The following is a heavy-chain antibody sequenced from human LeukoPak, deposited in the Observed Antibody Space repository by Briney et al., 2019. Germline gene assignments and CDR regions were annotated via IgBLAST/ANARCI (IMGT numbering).Heavy chain of an antibody. Sequence: PSQTLSFTYTVSGGSISSGSYYWSWIRQPAGKGLEWIGRIYTSGSTNYNPSLKSRVTISVDTSKNQFSLNLSSVTAADTAVYYCAREAIRPGPVRPFDPWGQGTLVTVSS. CDR2: IYTSGST. V-gene: IGHV4-61*02. CDR3: AREAIRPGPVRPFDP. J-gene: IGHJ5*02. CDR1: GGSISSGSYY.